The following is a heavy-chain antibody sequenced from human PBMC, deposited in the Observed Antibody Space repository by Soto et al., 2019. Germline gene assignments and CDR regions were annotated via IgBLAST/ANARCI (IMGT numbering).Heavy chain of an antibody. CDR1: GYTFTRFY. CDR3: ARDRLGGYRRYYYYGMDV. J-gene: IGHJ6*02. Sequence: GASIKVSCQAFGYTFTRFYIHWGRPAPGQGPEWMGWINPNSGGTNYAQKFQGWVTMTRDTSISTAYMELSRLRSDDTAVYYCARDRLGGYRRYYYYGMDVWGQGTTVTVSS. V-gene: IGHV1-2*04. D-gene: IGHD5-18*01. CDR2: INPNSGGT.